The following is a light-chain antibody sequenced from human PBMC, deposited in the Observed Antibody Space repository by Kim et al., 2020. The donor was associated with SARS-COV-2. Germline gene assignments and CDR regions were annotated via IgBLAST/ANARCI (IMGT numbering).Light chain of an antibody. J-gene: IGLJ2*01. CDR2: RNN. CDR3: AVWDDSLSGRI. Sequence: QPVLTQPPSASGTPGQRVTISCSGSSSNIGSNYVYWYQQLPGTAPKLLIYRNNQRPSGVPDRFSGSKSGTSASLAISGLRSEDEADYYCAVWDDSLSGRIFGGGTQLTVL. V-gene: IGLV1-47*01. CDR1: SSNIGSNY.